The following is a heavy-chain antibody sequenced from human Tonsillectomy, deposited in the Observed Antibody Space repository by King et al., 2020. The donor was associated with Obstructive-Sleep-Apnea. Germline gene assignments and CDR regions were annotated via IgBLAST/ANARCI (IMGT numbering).Heavy chain of an antibody. CDR3: ARRLDPYSGTYSWLDY. J-gene: IGHJ4*02. D-gene: IGHD1-26*01. CDR1: GYTFTSYA. V-gene: IGHV1-18*04. CDR2: ISANDGNT. Sequence: VQLVESGAEVKKPGASVKVSCKASGYTFTSYAISWVRQAPGQGLEWMGWISANDGNTNYAQKLQGRVAMTTDTTTSTAYMELRSLRSDDTAMYYCARRLDPYSGTYSWLDYWGQGTLVTVSS.